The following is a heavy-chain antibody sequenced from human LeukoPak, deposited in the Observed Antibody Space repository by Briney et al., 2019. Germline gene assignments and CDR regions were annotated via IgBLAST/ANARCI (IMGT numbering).Heavy chain of an antibody. V-gene: IGHV4-34*01. D-gene: IGHD3-22*01. J-gene: IGHJ4*02. CDR2: INHSGST. CDR3: ARVSYYDSSGYYGRITDYFDY. CDR1: GGSFSGYY. Sequence: PSETLSLTCAVYGGSFSGYYWSWIRQPPGKGLEWIGEINHSGSTNYNPSLKSRVTISVDTSKNQFSLKLSSVTAADTAVYYCARVSYYDSSGYYGRITDYFDYWGQGTLVTVSS.